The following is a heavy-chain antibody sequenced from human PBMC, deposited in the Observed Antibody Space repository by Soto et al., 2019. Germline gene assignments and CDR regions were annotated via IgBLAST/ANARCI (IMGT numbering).Heavy chain of an antibody. CDR1: GFTFSSYG. J-gene: IGHJ4*02. D-gene: IGHD3-3*01. CDR2: ISGSGGST. Sequence: QPGGSLRLSCAASGFTFSSYGMSWVRQAPGKGLEWVSAISGSGGSTYYADSVKGRFTISRDNSKNTLYLQMNSLRAEDTAVYYCASLRFWPYYFDYWGQGTLVTVSS. V-gene: IGHV3-23*01. CDR3: ASLRFWPYYFDY.